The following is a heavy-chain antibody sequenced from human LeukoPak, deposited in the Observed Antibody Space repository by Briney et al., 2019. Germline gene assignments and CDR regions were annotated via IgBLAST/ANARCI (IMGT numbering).Heavy chain of an antibody. CDR3: ARDFCSGGSCYSGLIH. D-gene: IGHD2-15*01. CDR1: GYTFTGYY. V-gene: IGHV1-2*02. CDR2: INPNSGGT. Sequence: ASVKVSCKASGYTFTGYYMHWVRQAPGQGLEWMGWINPNSGGTNYAQKFQGRVTMTRDTSISTAYMELSRLRSDDTAVYYCARDFCSGGSCYSGLIHWGQGTLVTVSS. J-gene: IGHJ4*02.